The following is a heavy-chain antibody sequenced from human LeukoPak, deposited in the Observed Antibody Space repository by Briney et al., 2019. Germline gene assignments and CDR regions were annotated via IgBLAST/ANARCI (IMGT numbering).Heavy chain of an antibody. CDR1: GFTFSSYG. V-gene: IGHV3-30*02. CDR3: ARDVSGSHAVDY. Sequence: GGSLRLSCAASGFTFSSYGMHWVRQAPGKGLEWVAFIRYDGSNKYYADSVKGRFTISRDNSKNTLYLQMNSLRAEDTAVYYCARDVSGSHAVDYWGQGTLVTVSS. J-gene: IGHJ4*02. D-gene: IGHD1-26*01. CDR2: IRYDGSNK.